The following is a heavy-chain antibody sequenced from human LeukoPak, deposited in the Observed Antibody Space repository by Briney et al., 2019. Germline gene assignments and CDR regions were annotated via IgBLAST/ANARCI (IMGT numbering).Heavy chain of an antibody. V-gene: IGHV3-7*04. J-gene: IGHJ3*02. D-gene: IGHD1-1*01. CDR3: ATDHLTGATVDVFDI. CDR1: GFTFSNYW. Sequence: GGSLRLSCAASGFTFSNYWMNWVHQAPGKGLEWVANIKQDGSEKYYVDSVKGRFTISRDNTKNSLYLQMNSLRVEDTAVYYCATDHLTGATVDVFDIWGQGTMVTVSS. CDR2: IKQDGSEK.